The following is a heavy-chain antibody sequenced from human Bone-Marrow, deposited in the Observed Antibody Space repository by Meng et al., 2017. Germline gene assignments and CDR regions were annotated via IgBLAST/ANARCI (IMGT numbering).Heavy chain of an antibody. Sequence: QVQLQDSRPGLVKPSQTLSLTCTVSGGSISSGGYYWSWIRQHPGKGLEWIGYIYYSGSTYYNPSLKSLVTISVDTSKNQFSLKLSSVTAADTAVYYCAREASPEYYFDYWGQGTLVTVSS. CDR2: IYYSGST. CDR3: AREASPEYYFDY. J-gene: IGHJ4*02. CDR1: GGSISSGGYY. V-gene: IGHV4-31*01. D-gene: IGHD1-14*01.